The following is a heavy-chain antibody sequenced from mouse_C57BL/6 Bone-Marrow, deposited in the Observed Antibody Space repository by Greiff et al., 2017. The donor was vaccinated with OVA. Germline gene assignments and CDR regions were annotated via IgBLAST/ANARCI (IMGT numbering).Heavy chain of an antibody. V-gene: IGHV1-63*01. CDR1: GYTFTNYW. J-gene: IGHJ4*01. Sequence: QVHVKQSGAELVRPGTSVKMSCKASGYTFTNYWIGWAKQRPGHGLEWIGDIYPGGGYTNYNEKFKGKATLTADKSSSTAYMQFSSLTSEDSAIYYCARSGLLDYYAMDYWGQGTSVTVSS. CDR3: ARSGLLDYYAMDY. D-gene: IGHD3-1*01. CDR2: IYPGGGYT.